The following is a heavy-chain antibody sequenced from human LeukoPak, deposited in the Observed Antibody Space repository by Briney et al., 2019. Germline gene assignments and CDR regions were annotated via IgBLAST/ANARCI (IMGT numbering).Heavy chain of an antibody. Sequence: PGGSLRLSCAASGFSFTSFAMSWVRQAPGKGLEWVSAISGSGGSTYYADSVNGRFTISRDNSKNTLYLQMNSLRAEDTAVYYCAKGLWAFDYWGQGTLVTVSS. CDR2: ISGSGGST. CDR3: AKGLWAFDY. CDR1: GFSFTSFA. D-gene: IGHD3-10*01. J-gene: IGHJ4*02. V-gene: IGHV3-23*01.